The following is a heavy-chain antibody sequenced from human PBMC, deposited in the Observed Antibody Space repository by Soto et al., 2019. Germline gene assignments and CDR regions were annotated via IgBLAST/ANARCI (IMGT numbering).Heavy chain of an antibody. CDR1: GFTFSSYS. Sequence: EGQLVESGGGLVKPGRSLRLSCAASGFTFSSYSMNWVRQAPGKGLEWVSSISSSSSYIYYADSVKGRFTISRDNAKNSLYLQMNSLRAEDTAVYYCARVVVVPAAGIDYWGQGTLVTVYS. CDR2: ISSSSSYI. J-gene: IGHJ4*02. CDR3: ARVVVVPAAGIDY. V-gene: IGHV3-21*01. D-gene: IGHD2-2*01.